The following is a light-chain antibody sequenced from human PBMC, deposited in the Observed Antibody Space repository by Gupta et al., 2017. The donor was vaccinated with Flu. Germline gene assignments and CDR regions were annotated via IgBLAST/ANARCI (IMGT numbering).Light chain of an antibody. CDR2: KDT. V-gene: IGLV3-25*03. CDR1: ALPNQF. CDR3: QSADSTETYVV. J-gene: IGLJ2*01. Sequence: SYELTQPPSVSVSPGQTARITCSGDALPNQFAYWYQQKPGQAPVLVIFKDTERPSGIPERFSGSSSGTTATLTISGVQAEDEADYYCQSADSTETYVVFGGGTK.